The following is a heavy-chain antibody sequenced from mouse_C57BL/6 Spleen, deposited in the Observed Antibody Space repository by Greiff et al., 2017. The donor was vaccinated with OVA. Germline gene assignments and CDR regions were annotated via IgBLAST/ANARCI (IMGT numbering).Heavy chain of an antibody. CDR2: IDPNGGGT. CDR3: ARYDYEGEFFAY. Sequence: VQLQQPGAELVKPGASVKLSCKASGYTFTSYWMHWVKQRPGRGLEWIGRIDPNGGGTTNNEKLTSKGTLTVDKPSSTAYMQLSSLTSEDSAVYYCARYDYEGEFFAYWGQGTLVTVSA. V-gene: IGHV1-72*01. D-gene: IGHD2-4*01. J-gene: IGHJ3*01. CDR1: GYTFTSYW.